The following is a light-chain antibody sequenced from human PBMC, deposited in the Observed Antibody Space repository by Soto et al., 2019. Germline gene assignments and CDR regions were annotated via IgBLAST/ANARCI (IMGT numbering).Light chain of an antibody. Sequence: EIVLSQSPGPLSFSPGERATLSCRASQFLSSYLAWYQQKPGQPPRLLIYDTSNRATGIPARFSGSRSGTDFTLTISSLEPEDFGVYFCHQRNKFGQGTKVDI. CDR2: DTS. CDR1: QFLSSY. CDR3: HQRNK. J-gene: IGKJ1*01. V-gene: IGKV3-11*01.